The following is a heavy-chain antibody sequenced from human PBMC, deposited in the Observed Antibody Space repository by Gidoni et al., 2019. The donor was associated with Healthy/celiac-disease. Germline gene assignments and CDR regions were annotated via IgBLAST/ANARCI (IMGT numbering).Heavy chain of an antibody. V-gene: IGHV4-34*01. J-gene: IGHJ6*03. Sequence: QVQLQQWGAGLLKPSETLALTCDVYGGSFSGYYWRWTRQPPGKGLEWMGEINHSGSTNYNPSLKSRVTISVDTSKNQFSLKLSSVTAADTAVYYCARGRSSSWAYYYYYMDVWGKGTTVTVSS. CDR2: INHSGST. CDR1: GGSFSGYY. CDR3: ARGRSSSWAYYYYYMDV. D-gene: IGHD6-13*01.